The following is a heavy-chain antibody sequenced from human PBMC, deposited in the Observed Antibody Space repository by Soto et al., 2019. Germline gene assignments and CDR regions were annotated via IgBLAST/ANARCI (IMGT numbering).Heavy chain of an antibody. V-gene: IGHV4-31*03. CDR1: CGSISSGGYY. Sequence: QAQLQESGPGLVKPSQTLSLTCTVSCGSISSGGYYWSWIRQHPGKGLEWIGNIYYSGSTYYNPSLKSRVTISVDTSENQFSLKLSSVTAADTAVYYCARDPLGKPFVYFKYWGQGTLVNVSS. CDR2: IYYSGST. J-gene: IGHJ4*02. D-gene: IGHD3-16*01. CDR3: ARDPLGKPFVYFKY.